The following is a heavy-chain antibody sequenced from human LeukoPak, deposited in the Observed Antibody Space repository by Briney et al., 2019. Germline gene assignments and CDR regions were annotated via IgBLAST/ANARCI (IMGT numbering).Heavy chain of an antibody. J-gene: IGHJ5*02. CDR3: ASGGGRFGALNWFDP. V-gene: IGHV1-18*01. CDR1: GYTFASYG. Sequence: GASGKVSCKTSGYTFASYGISWVRQAPGQGLEWMEWTSAYKGNTNYAQKLQGRVTMTTDTSTSTPYMELRSLTSDDPDVYYCASGGGRFGALNWFDPWGQGTLVTVSS. D-gene: IGHD3-10*01. CDR2: TSAYKGNT.